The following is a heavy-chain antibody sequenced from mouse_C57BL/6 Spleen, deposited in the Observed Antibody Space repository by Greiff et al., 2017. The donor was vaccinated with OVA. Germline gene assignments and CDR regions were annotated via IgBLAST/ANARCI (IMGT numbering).Heavy chain of an antibody. D-gene: IGHD2-3*01. Sequence: EVKLVESGGGLVKPGGSLKLSCAASGFTFSSYAMSWVRQTPEKRLEWVATISDGGSYTYYPDNVKGRFTISRDNAKNNLYLQMSHLKSEDTAMYYCARDDGYSPYAMDYWGQGTSVTVSS. CDR2: ISDGGSYT. V-gene: IGHV5-4*01. CDR3: ARDDGYSPYAMDY. J-gene: IGHJ4*01. CDR1: GFTFSSYA.